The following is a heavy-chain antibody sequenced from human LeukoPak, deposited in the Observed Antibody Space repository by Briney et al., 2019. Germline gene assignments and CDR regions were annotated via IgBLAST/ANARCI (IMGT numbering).Heavy chain of an antibody. D-gene: IGHD1-1*01. Sequence: GGSLRLSCAASGFTFSSYTMNWVRQAPGKGLEWVSSITRSSSYIHYADSVKGRFTISRDNARNSLYLQMDSLRADDTAVYYCARGYREFDYWGQGTLVTVSS. CDR1: GFTFSSYT. CDR2: ITRSSSYI. J-gene: IGHJ4*02. CDR3: ARGYREFDY. V-gene: IGHV3-21*01.